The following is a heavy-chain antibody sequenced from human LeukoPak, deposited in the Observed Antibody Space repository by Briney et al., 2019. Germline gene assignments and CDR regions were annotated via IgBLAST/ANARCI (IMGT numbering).Heavy chain of an antibody. V-gene: IGHV3-74*01. J-gene: IGHJ4*02. CDR1: GFTFSSYW. CDR3: CRIASAGVTAVDY. CDR2: ISIDGTSI. Sequence: GGSLRLSCAASGFTFSSYWMRWVRQAPGEGLVWISHISIDGTSIYYADSVKGRFAISRDNAKNTLYLQMNSLRVDDTAVYYCCRIASAGVTAVDYWGQGALVTVSS. D-gene: IGHD3-10*01.